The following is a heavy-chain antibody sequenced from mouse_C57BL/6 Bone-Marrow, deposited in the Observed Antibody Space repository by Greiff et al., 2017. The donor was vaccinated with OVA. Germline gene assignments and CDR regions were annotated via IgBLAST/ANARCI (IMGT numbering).Heavy chain of an antibody. CDR2: ISYDGSN. CDR1: GYSITSGYY. V-gene: IGHV3-6*01. Sequence: DVQLQESGPGLVKPSQSLSLTCSVTGYSITSGYYWNWIRQFPGNKLEWMGYISYDGSNNYNPSLKNRISITRDTSKNQFFLKLNSVTTEDTATYYCAREGRYYYGSSYRWFAYWGQGTLVTVSA. J-gene: IGHJ3*01. D-gene: IGHD1-1*01. CDR3: AREGRYYYGSSYRWFAY.